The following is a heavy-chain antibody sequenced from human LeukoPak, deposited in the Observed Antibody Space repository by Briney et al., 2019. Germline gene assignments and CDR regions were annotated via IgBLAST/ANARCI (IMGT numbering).Heavy chain of an antibody. V-gene: IGHV3-23*01. CDR1: GFTFSSYA. J-gene: IGHJ6*02. CDR2: ISGSGGST. CDR3: ASSSAYYYGSGSYSFPSSGMDV. D-gene: IGHD3-10*01. Sequence: PGGSLRLSCAASGFTFSSYAMSWVRQAPGKGLEWVSAISGSGGSTYYADSVKGRFTISRDNSKNTLYLQMNSLRAEDTAVYYCASSSAYYYGSGSYSFPSSGMDVWGQGTTVTVSS.